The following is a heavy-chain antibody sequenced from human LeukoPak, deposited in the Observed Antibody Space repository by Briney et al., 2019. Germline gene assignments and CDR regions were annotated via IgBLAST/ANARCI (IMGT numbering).Heavy chain of an antibody. Sequence: SETLSLTCAVSGYSISSSNWWGWIRQPPGKGLEWIGYIYYSGSTYYNPSLKSRVNISVDTSKNQFSLKLNSVTAADTAVYYCARDRSDSTTRFFDYWGQGTLVTVSS. J-gene: IGHJ4*02. D-gene: IGHD3-10*01. CDR1: GYSISSSNW. CDR2: IYYSGST. V-gene: IGHV4-28*03. CDR3: ARDRSDSTTRFFDY.